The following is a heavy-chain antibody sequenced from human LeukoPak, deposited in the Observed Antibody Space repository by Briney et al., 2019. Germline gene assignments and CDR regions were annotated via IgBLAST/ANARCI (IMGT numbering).Heavy chain of an antibody. J-gene: IGHJ5*02. CDR2: ISPSGTT. CDR3: ARDFYASGFYFWFDP. D-gene: IGHD2/OR15-2a*01. Sequence: SETLSLTCSVSGGYTGSHYWSWIRQPAGKGLEWIGRISPSGTTHYNPSLGSRVTMSVDTSKNYFSLRLSSVTAADTAVYYCARDFYASGFYFWFDPWGQGILVTVSS. CDR1: GGYTGSHY. V-gene: IGHV4-4*07.